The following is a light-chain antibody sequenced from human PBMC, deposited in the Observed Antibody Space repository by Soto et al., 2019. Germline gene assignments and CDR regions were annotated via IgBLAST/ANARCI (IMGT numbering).Light chain of an antibody. J-gene: IGKJ1*01. V-gene: IGKV3-20*01. CDR2: GAS. CDR1: QSVSSSY. CDR3: QQYGSSTGWT. Sequence: EIVLTQSPGTLSLSPGERATLSCRASQSVSSSYLAWYQQKPGQAPRLLIYGASSRATGIPDRFSGSGSGTDFTLIISRLEPEDFAVYYCQQYGSSTGWTFGQGTKVEIK.